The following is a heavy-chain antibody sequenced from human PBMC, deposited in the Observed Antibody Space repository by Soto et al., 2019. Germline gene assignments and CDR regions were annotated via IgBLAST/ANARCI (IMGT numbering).Heavy chain of an antibody. CDR3: AKASGWFGEFDY. D-gene: IGHD3-10*01. CDR1: GFTFSSYA. V-gene: IGHV3-23*01. CDR2: ISGSGGST. J-gene: IGHJ4*02. Sequence: EVQLLEAGGGLVQPGGSLRLSCAAAGFTFSSYAMSWVRQAPGKGQEWVSAISGSGGSTYYADSVKGRFTISRDNSKNTLYLQMNSLRAEDTAVYYCAKASGWFGEFDYWGQGTLVTVSS.